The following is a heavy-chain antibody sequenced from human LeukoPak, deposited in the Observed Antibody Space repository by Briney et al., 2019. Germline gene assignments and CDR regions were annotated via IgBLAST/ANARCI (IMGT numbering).Heavy chain of an antibody. CDR1: GYTFTNYG. CDR2: ISAYNGNT. D-gene: IGHD2-21*01. Sequence: ASVKVSCKASGYTFTNYGISWVRQAPGQGLECMGWISAYNGNTNYAQKFQGRVTMTRDTSISTAYMELSRLRSDDTAVYYCARVGGDVWGGEFDYWGQGTLVTVSS. CDR3: ARVGGDVWGGEFDY. V-gene: IGHV1-18*01. J-gene: IGHJ4*02.